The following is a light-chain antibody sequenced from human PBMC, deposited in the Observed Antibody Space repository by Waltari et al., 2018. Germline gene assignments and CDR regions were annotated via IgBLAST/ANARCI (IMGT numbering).Light chain of an antibody. CDR2: KSS. V-gene: IGKV1-5*03. Sequence: DIQMTQSPSTLSASVGDRVTLTCRASQSISSWLAWYQQTPGKAPKLLIYKSSSLESGVPSRVSGSGSGTEFTLTISSLQPDDLATYYSQQYKSYSPRTFGQGTKVEIK. J-gene: IGKJ1*01. CDR3: QQYKSYSPRT. CDR1: QSISSW.